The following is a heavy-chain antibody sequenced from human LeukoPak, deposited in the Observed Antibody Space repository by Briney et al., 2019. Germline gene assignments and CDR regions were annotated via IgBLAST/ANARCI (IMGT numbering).Heavy chain of an antibody. CDR2: IYCSGST. CDR1: GGSISSSSYY. D-gene: IGHD3-10*01. CDR3: ARVRWFGANWFDP. J-gene: IGHJ5*02. Sequence: SETLSLTCTVSGGSISSSSYYWGWIRQPPGKGLEWIGSIYCSGSTYYNPSLKSRVTISVDTSKNQFSLKLSSVTAADTAVYYCARVRWFGANWFDPWGQGTLVTVSS. V-gene: IGHV4-39*07.